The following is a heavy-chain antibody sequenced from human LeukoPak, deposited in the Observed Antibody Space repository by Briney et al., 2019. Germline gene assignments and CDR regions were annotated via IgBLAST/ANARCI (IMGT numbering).Heavy chain of an antibody. J-gene: IGHJ4*02. CDR1: GFTFSSYS. D-gene: IGHD2-15*01. CDR2: INHDGSTT. Sequence: PGGSLRLSCAASGFTFSSYSMNWVRQAPGKGLVWVSRINHDGSTTTYADSVKGRFTISRDNAKNTLYLQMNSLRADDTALYYCARSAWVDYSDYWGQGTLVTVSS. CDR3: ARSAWVDYSDY. V-gene: IGHV3-74*01.